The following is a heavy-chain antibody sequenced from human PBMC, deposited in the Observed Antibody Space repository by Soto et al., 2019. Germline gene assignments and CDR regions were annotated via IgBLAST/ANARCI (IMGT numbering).Heavy chain of an antibody. J-gene: IGHJ5*02. Sequence: SVKVSCKASGGTFSSYAISWVRQAPGQGLEWMGGIIPIFGTANYAQKFQGRVTITADESTSTAYMELSSLRSEDTAVYYCARCGYYSGSGSPGWFDPWGQGTLVTSPQ. CDR2: IIPIFGTA. D-gene: IGHD3-10*01. CDR3: ARCGYYSGSGSPGWFDP. V-gene: IGHV1-69*13. CDR1: GGTFSSYA.